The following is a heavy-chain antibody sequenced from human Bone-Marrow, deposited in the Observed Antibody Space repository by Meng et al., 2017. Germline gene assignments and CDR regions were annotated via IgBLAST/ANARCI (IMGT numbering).Heavy chain of an antibody. CDR1: GDNFPYYW. V-gene: IGHV1-2*06. D-gene: IGHD6-13*01. CDR2: IDPKSGDT. CDR3: ARDEDISAAGKLFGDY. J-gene: IGHJ4*02. Sequence: VQRGRSWARVKKPGASVNVSCKPSGDNFPYYWLPWVRRAPGQGLGWMGRIDPKSGDTHYAQRFQGRVTMTGDTSISTAYMELSGLRSDDTAMYYCARDEDISAAGKLFGDYWGQGTLVTVSS.